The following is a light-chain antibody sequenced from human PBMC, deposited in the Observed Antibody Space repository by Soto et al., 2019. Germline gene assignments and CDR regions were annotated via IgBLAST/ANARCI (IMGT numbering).Light chain of an antibody. CDR3: QQYGSSSQA. J-gene: IGKJ2*01. CDR2: GAS. CDR1: QSVSSSY. V-gene: IGKV3-20*01. Sequence: EIVLTQSPGTLSLFPGERATLSCRASQSVSSSYLAWYQQKPGQAPRLLIYGASSRATGIPDRFSGSGSGTDFTLTISRLEPEDFAVYYCQQYGSSSQAFGQGTKLEIK.